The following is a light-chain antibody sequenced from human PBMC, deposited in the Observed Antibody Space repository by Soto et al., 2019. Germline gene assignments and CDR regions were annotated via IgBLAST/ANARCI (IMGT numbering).Light chain of an antibody. CDR1: SSNIGNNY. CDR2: DNN. V-gene: IGLV1-51*01. Sequence: QSVLTQPPSVSAAPGQKVTISCSGSSSNIGNNYVSWYQQLPGTAPKLLIYDNNMRPSGIPDRFSGSKSGTSATLGITGLQTGDEADYYCGTWDSSLSVWVFGGGTKRPS. J-gene: IGLJ3*02. CDR3: GTWDSSLSVWV.